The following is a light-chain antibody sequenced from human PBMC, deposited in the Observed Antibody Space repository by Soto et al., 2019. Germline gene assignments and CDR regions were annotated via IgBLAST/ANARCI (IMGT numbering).Light chain of an antibody. CDR3: QQYGSSWT. Sequence: IVLPQSPGTLSLSPGEGATLSCRASQIVSSNFLAWYQQKPGQAPRLVIFDASRRATGIPDRFSGSGSGTDLTLTISRLEHEDFELYYCQQYGSSWTFGQGTKVDSK. V-gene: IGKV3-20*01. CDR1: QIVSSNF. J-gene: IGKJ1*01. CDR2: DAS.